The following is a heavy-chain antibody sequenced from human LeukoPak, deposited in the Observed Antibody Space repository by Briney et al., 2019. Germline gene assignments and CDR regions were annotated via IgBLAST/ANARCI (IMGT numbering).Heavy chain of an antibody. Sequence: SVKVSCKASGGSFSNYAISWVRQAPGQGLEWMGGIIPIFGTAKYAQKFQGRITITADKSTSTAYMELSSLRSEDTAVYYCARGQGGYSYGYFVYWGQGTLVTVSS. CDR1: GGSFSNYA. J-gene: IGHJ4*02. CDR2: IIPIFGTA. V-gene: IGHV1-69*06. D-gene: IGHD5-18*01. CDR3: ARGQGGYSYGYFVY.